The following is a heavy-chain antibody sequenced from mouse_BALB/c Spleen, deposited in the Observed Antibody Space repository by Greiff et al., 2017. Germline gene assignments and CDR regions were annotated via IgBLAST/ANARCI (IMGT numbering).Heavy chain of an antibody. CDR1: GYTFTDYA. Sequence: QVQLKESGAELVRPGVSVKISCKGSGYTFTDYAMHWVKQSHAKSLEWIGVISTYYGDASYNQKFKGKATMTVDKSSSTAYMELARLTSEDSAIYYFARGDYGSPFDYWGQGTTLTVSA. D-gene: IGHD1-1*01. CDR2: ISTYYGDA. CDR3: ARGDYGSPFDY. V-gene: IGHV1S137*01. J-gene: IGHJ2*01.